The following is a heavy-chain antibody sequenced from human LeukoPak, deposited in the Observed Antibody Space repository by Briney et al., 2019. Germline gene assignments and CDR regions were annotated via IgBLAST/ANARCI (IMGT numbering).Heavy chain of an antibody. CDR1: GGSISSYY. Sequence: PSETLSLTCTVSGGSISSYYWSWIRQPPGQELEWIGYIYYSGSTNYNPSLKSRVTISVDTSKNQFSLKLSSVTAADTAVYYCARDYGGNLGYWGQGTLVTVSS. CDR2: IYYSGST. J-gene: IGHJ4*02. V-gene: IGHV4-59*01. CDR3: ARDYGGNLGY. D-gene: IGHD4-23*01.